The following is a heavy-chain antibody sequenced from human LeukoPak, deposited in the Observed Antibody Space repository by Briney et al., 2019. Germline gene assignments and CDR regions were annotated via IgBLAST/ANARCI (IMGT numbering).Heavy chain of an antibody. CDR3: ATPGGYVWGSYLGMDV. Sequence: GGSLRLSCAASGFTFSSYSMNWVRQAPGKGLEWVSYISSSSSTIYYADSVKGRFTISRDNSKNTLYLQMNSLRAEDTAVYYCATPGGYVWGSYLGMDVWGQGTTVTVSS. D-gene: IGHD3-16*02. CDR2: ISSSSSTI. J-gene: IGHJ6*02. CDR1: GFTFSSYS. V-gene: IGHV3-48*01.